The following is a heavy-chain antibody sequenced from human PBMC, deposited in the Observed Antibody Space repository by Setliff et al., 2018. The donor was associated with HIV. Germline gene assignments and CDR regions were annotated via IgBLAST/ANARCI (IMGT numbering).Heavy chain of an antibody. CDR3: ARSPLWSGYEGEAFDI. J-gene: IGHJ3*02. Sequence: PSETLSLTCAVYGGSFSGYYWSWIRQPPGKGLEWIGEINHSGSTNYNPSLKSRVTISVDTSKNQFSLKLSSVTAADTAVYYCARSPLWSGYEGEAFDIWGQGTMVTVSS. V-gene: IGHV4-34*01. D-gene: IGHD3-3*01. CDR1: GGSFSGYY. CDR2: INHSGST.